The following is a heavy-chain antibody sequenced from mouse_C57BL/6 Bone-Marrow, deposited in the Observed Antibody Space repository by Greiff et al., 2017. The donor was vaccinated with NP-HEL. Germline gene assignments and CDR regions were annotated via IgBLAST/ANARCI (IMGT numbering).Heavy chain of an antibody. CDR1: GYTFTDYY. Sequence: EVQLQQSGPELVKPGASVKISCKASGYTFTDYYMNWVKQSHGKSLEWIGDINPNNGGTSYNQKFKGKATLTVDKSSSTAYMELRSLTSEDSAVYYCARREDFAWFAYWGQGTLVTVSA. J-gene: IGHJ3*01. V-gene: IGHV1-26*01. CDR2: INPNNGGT. CDR3: ARREDFAWFAY.